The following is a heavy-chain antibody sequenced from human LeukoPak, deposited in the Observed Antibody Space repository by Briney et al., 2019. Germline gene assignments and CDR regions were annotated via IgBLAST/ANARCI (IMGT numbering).Heavy chain of an antibody. V-gene: IGHV4-61*01. D-gene: IGHD4-17*01. CDR2: IYYSGST. CDR3: ARGGTVTYDY. Sequence: SEALSLTCTVSGGSVTSGSYYWSWIRQPPGQGLGWIGYIYYSGSTNYNPSLKSRFTISVDTSKNQFSLKLSSVTAADTAVYYCARGGTVTYDYWGQGTLVTVSS. CDR1: GGSVTSGSYY. J-gene: IGHJ4*02.